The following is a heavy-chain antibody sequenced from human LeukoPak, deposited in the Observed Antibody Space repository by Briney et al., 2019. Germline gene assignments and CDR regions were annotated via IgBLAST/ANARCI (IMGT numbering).Heavy chain of an antibody. Sequence: PSETLSLTCTVSGGSISSSSYYWGWIRQPPGKGLEWIGSIYYSGSTNYNPSLKSRVTISVDTSKNQFSLKLSSVTAADTAVYYSARGRTNRKLWSGGVFDYWGQGTLVTVSS. CDR1: GGSISSSSYY. CDR2: IYYSGST. J-gene: IGHJ4*02. D-gene: IGHD3-10*01. CDR3: ARGRTNRKLWSGGVFDY. V-gene: IGHV4-39*07.